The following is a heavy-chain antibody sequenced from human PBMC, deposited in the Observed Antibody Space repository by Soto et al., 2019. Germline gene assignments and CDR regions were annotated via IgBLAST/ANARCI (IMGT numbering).Heavy chain of an antibody. CDR3: ARGGSAFSGYDYPFDY. D-gene: IGHD5-12*01. J-gene: IGHJ4*02. CDR1: GVSITGYY. V-gene: IGHV4-59*01. CDR2: VYYSGST. Sequence: PSETLSLTCTVSGVSITGYYWSWIRQPPGEGLEWIAYVYYSGSTNYNPALKSRVTISLDTSKKQFSLKLNSVTAADTAVYYCARGGSAFSGYDYPFDYWGQGTLVTVSS.